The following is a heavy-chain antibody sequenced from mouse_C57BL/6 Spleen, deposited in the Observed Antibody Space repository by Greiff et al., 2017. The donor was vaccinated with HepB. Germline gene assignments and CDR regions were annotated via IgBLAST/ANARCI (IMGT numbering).Heavy chain of an antibody. J-gene: IGHJ4*01. D-gene: IGHD1-1*01. V-gene: IGHV5-17*01. CDR2: ISSGSSTI. CDR1: GFTFSDYG. CDR3: ARKVVATGAMDY. Sequence: VQLKESGGGLVKPGGSLKLSCAASGFTFSDYGMHWVRQAPEKGLEWVAYISSGSSTIYYADTVKGRFTISRDNAKNTLFLQMTILRSEDTAMYYCARKVVATGAMDYWGQGTSVTVSS.